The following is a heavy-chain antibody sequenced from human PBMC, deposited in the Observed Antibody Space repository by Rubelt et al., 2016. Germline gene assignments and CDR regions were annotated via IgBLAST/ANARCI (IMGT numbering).Heavy chain of an antibody. J-gene: IGHJ4*02. CDR1: GGSITSTSYY. CDR2: IYYSGST. D-gene: IGHD5-18*01. Sequence: QRQLQESGPGLVKPSETLSLTCTVSGGSITSTSYYWAWIRQPPGKGLEWIWSIYYSGSTSSHPSLKSGITTSLNTSRNEFSLRVNSVTAADTAVYYCARGRVVARITEDTAMVPDWGQGTLVTVSS. V-gene: IGHV4-39*01. CDR3: ARGRVVARITEDTAMVPD.